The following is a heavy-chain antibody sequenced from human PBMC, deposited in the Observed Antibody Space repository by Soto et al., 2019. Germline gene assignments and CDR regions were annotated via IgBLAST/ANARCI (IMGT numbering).Heavy chain of an antibody. D-gene: IGHD4-17*01. J-gene: IGHJ4*02. V-gene: IGHV3-66*01. CDR2: IYSGGDT. CDR3: ATRMTTAPY. Sequence: EAHLVGSGGGLVQPGGSLRLSCAASGFAVSANYLSWVRQAPGKGLEWVSLIYSGGDTDYADSVRCRFTISRDNSKNTLYLQMNSLKPEDTAVYYCATRMTTAPYWGQGALVNVSS. CDR1: GFAVSANY.